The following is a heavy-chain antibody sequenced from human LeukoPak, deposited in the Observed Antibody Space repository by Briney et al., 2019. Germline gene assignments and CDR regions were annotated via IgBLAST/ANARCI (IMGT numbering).Heavy chain of an antibody. CDR3: ARESDFLTGYSSLDV. Sequence: SETLSLTCTVSGGSVSSGSYYWSWIRQPPGKGLEWIGYIYYSGNTNYNPSLKSRVTISVDTTKNQFSLKLTSVTAADTAVYYCARESDFLTGYSSLDVWGQGTTVTVSS. D-gene: IGHD3-9*01. CDR2: IYYSGNT. CDR1: GGSVSSGSYY. V-gene: IGHV4-61*01. J-gene: IGHJ6*02.